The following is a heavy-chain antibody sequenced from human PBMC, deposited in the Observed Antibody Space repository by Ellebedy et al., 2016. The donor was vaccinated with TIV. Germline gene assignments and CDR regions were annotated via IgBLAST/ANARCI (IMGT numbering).Heavy chain of an antibody. V-gene: IGHV1-24*01. J-gene: IGHJ5*02. CDR2: FDPEHEEI. D-gene: IGHD2-2*02. CDR3: TTITINWFDP. Sequence: ASVKVSCXVSGHSLSGLSIHWVRQAPGKGLEWMWGFDPEHEEIIYAQKFQGRVTMTEDTSTDTAYMDMSSLTFEDTAVYYCTTITINWFDPWGQGTLVTVSS. CDR1: GHSLSGLS.